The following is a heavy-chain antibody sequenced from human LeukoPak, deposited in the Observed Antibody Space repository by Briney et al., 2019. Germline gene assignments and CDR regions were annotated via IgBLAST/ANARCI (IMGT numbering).Heavy chain of an antibody. CDR3: ARTELYDFWSGYHPRAEYFQH. D-gene: IGHD3-3*01. CDR1: GGSISSSSYY. Sequence: PSEPLSLTCTVSGGSISSSSYYWGWIRQPPGKGLEWIGSLYYSGSTYYNPSLKSRVTISVDTSKNQFSLKLSSVTAADTAVYYCARTELYDFWSGYHPRAEYFQHWGQGTLVTVSS. CDR2: LYYSGST. V-gene: IGHV4-39*07. J-gene: IGHJ1*01.